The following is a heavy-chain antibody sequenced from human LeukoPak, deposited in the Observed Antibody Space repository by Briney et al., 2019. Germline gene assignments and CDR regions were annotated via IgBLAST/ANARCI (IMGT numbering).Heavy chain of an antibody. V-gene: IGHV3-23*01. CDR3: ASGTPTYCSGGSCSTGGVDY. CDR2: VSGSGFST. D-gene: IGHD2-15*01. CDR1: GFTFTSYA. Sequence: PGGSLRLSCAASGFTFTSYAMTWVRQAPGKGLEWVSSVSGSGFSTFYADSVKGRCTISRDNSKNTLYLQVNSLRAEDTAVYYCASGTPTYCSGGSCSTGGVDYWGQGTLVTVSS. J-gene: IGHJ4*02.